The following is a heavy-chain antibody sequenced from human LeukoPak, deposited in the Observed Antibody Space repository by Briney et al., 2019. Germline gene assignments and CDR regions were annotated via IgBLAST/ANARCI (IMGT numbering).Heavy chain of an antibody. Sequence: SQTLSLTCAISGDSVSSNSVVWNWIRQSPSRGLEWLGRSYFRSKWYYDDAVSVISRITIKPDTSKNQFSLHLNSVTPEDTAVYYCARQAVAARGLDYWGQGTLVTVSS. J-gene: IGHJ4*02. CDR3: ARQAVAARGLDY. CDR1: GDSVSSNSVV. V-gene: IGHV6-1*01. D-gene: IGHD6-19*01. CDR2: SYFRSKWYY.